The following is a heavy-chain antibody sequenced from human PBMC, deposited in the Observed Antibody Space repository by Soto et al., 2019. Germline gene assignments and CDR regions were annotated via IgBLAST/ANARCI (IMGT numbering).Heavy chain of an antibody. V-gene: IGHV1-69*13. CDR1: GGTFSSYA. D-gene: IGHD3-22*01. CDR2: IIPIFGTA. Sequence: SVKVSCKASGGTFSSYAISWVRQAPGQGLEWMGGIIPIFGTANYAQKFQGRVTITADESTSTAYMELSSLRSEDTAVYYCARGGSSGSYYVNYFDYWGQGTLVTVSS. CDR3: ARGGSSGSYYVNYFDY. J-gene: IGHJ4*02.